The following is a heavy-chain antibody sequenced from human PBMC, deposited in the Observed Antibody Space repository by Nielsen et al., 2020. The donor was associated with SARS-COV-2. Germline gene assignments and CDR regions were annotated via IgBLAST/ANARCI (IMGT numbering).Heavy chain of an antibody. V-gene: IGHV3-9*01. Sequence: GGSLRPSCVAPGFAFADFAMHWVRQAPGNGLEYVSGISWNSGKIDYADSAKGRFTISRDNAKNSLYLQMDSLRVEDTALYFCASLVHWGQGTLVTVSS. CDR1: GFAFADFA. CDR3: ASLVH. D-gene: IGHD6-13*01. J-gene: IGHJ4*02. CDR2: ISWNSGKI.